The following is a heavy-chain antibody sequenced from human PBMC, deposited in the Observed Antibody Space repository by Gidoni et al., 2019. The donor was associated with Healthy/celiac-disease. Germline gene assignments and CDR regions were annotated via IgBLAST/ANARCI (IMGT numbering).Heavy chain of an antibody. J-gene: IGHJ6*02. CDR2: INPNSGGT. CDR3: ARAQRYYDFWSGLPTHYYYGMDV. CDR1: GYTFTGSY. V-gene: IGHV1-2*02. Sequence: QVQLVQSGAEVKKPGASVKVSCKASGYTFTGSYMHWVRQAPGQGLEWMGWINPNSGGTNYAQKFQGRVTMTRDTSISTAYMELSRLRSDDTAVYYCARAQRYYDFWSGLPTHYYYGMDVWGQGTTVTVSS. D-gene: IGHD3-3*01.